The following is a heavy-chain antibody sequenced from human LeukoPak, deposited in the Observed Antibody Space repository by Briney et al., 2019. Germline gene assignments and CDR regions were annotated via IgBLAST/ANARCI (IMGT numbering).Heavy chain of an antibody. D-gene: IGHD4-23*01. V-gene: IGHV1-18*04. Sequence: ASVKVSCKASGYTFTGYFMHWVRQAPGQGLEWMGWISVYNGNTNYAQKFQGRVTMTTDTSTSTAHMELRSLRSDDTAVYYCARQGYSGHSQGAADYWGQGTLVTVSS. J-gene: IGHJ4*02. CDR1: GYTFTGYF. CDR2: ISVYNGNT. CDR3: ARQGYSGHSQGAADY.